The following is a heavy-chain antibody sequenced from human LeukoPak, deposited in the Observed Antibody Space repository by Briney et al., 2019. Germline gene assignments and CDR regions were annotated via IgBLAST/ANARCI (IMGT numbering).Heavy chain of an antibody. D-gene: IGHD3-10*01. J-gene: IGHJ4*02. CDR1: GLTFSSYP. Sequence: GGSLRLSCAASGLTFSSYPMTWVRQAPGKGLEWVSAISGGGGSTHYADSVKGRFTISRDNSKNTLYLQMNSLRAEDTAVYFCAKGAYFSGSYGFAFYYWGQGTLVTVSS. CDR3: AKGAYFSGSYGFAFYY. V-gene: IGHV3-23*01. CDR2: ISGGGGST.